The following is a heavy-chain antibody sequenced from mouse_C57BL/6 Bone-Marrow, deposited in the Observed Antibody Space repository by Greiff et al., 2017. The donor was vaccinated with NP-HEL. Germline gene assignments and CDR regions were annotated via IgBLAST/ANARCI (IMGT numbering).Heavy chain of an antibody. CDR1: GFSLTSYG. CDR3: ARHEDGYYGDY. J-gene: IGHJ4*01. Sequence: VKLMESGPGLVAPSQSLSITCTVSGFSLTSYGVHWVRQPPGKGLEWLVVIWSDGSTTYYSALKSRLNISKDNSKSQVCLKMNSLQTDDTAMYYCARHEDGYYGDYWGQGTSVTVSS. D-gene: IGHD2-3*01. CDR2: IWSDGST. V-gene: IGHV2-6-1*01.